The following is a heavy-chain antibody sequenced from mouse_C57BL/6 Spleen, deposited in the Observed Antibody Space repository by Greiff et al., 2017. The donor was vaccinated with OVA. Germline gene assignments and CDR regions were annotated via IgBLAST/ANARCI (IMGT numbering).Heavy chain of an antibody. J-gene: IGHJ4*01. Sequence: EVQVVESGGGLVKPGGSLKLSCAASGFTFSSYTMSWVRQTPEKRLELVATISGCGGNTYYPESVKGRFTISRDNAKNTLYLQMSRLRSEDTALYYCARREGLRRDYYAMDYWGQGTSVTVSS. CDR1: GFTFSSYT. D-gene: IGHD2-4*01. CDR2: ISGCGGNT. V-gene: IGHV5-9*01. CDR3: ARREGLRRDYYAMDY.